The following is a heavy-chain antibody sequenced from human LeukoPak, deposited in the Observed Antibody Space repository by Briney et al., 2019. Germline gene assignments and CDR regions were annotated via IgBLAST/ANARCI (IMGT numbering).Heavy chain of an antibody. CDR1: GFTFSNYG. V-gene: IGHV3-23*01. CDR3: AKRIQYSSSSAYFDY. J-gene: IGHJ4*02. CDR2: ISDSAGST. D-gene: IGHD6-6*01. Sequence: PGGSLRLSCAASGFTFSNYGMNWVRQAPGKGREWVSSISDSAGSTFYADSVKGRFTISRDNSKNTLYLQIDSLRAGDTAIYYCAKRIQYSSSSAYFDYWGQGTLVTVSS.